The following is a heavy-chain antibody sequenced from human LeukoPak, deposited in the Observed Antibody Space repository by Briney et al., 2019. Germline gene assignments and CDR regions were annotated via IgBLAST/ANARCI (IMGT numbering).Heavy chain of an antibody. D-gene: IGHD3-16*02. CDR2: IYTSGST. Sequence: SETLSLTCTVSGGSISSYYWSWIRQPAGKGLEWIGRIYTSGSTNYNPSLKSRVTMSVDTSKNQFSLKLSSVTAADTAVYYCARGGYDYVWGSYHRYFDYWGQGTLVTVSS. J-gene: IGHJ4*02. CDR1: GGSISSYY. CDR3: ARGGYDYVWGSYHRYFDY. V-gene: IGHV4-4*07.